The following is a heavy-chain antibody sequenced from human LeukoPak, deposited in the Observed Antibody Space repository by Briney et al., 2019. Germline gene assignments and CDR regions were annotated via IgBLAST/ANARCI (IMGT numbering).Heavy chain of an antibody. J-gene: IGHJ5*02. CDR3: ARATQRYCSSTTCFPYWFDT. D-gene: IGHD2-2*01. V-gene: IGHV4-4*09. CDR2: THTSGSP. CDR1: GGSMAHYF. Sequence: PSETLSLTCTVSGGSMAHYFWNWIRQPPGKGLEWIGYTHTSGSPDYSRSLKSRVTISLDTSKNQFSLMLSSVTAADTAVYFCARATQRYCSSTTCFPYWFDTWGQGTLATVSS.